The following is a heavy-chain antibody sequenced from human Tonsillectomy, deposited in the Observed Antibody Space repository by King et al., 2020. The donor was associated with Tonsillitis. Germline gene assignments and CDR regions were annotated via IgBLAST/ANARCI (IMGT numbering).Heavy chain of an antibody. Sequence: VQLQESGPGLVKPSETLSLTCTVSGGSISSYYWSWIRQPPGKGLEWIGYIYYSGSTNYNPSLKSRVTISVDTSKNQFSLKLSSVTAAETAVYYCARGGYDSTYYYYGMDVWGQGTTLTVS. D-gene: IGHD3-22*01. CDR2: IYYSGST. J-gene: IGHJ6*01. CDR1: GGSISSYY. CDR3: ARGGYDSTYYYYGMDV. V-gene: IGHV4-59*01.